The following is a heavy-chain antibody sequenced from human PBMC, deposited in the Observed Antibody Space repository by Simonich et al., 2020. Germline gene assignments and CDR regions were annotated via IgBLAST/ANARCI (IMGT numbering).Heavy chain of an antibody. CDR3: ARSTTGTTAFDI. J-gene: IGHJ3*02. D-gene: IGHD1-1*01. Sequence: QVQLVQSGAEVKKPGAAVKVSCKASGYTFTSYGISWVRQAPGQGLEWMGGISAYNGTPNYAQKLQGRDTMTTDTSTSTADMELRSLRSDDTAVYYCARSTTGTTAFDIWGQGTMVTVSS. V-gene: IGHV1-18*01. CDR1: GYTFTSYG. CDR2: ISAYNGTP.